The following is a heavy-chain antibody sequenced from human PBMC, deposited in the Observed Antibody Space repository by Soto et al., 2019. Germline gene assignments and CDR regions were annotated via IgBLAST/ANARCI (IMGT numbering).Heavy chain of an antibody. CDR1: GYTLTALS. J-gene: IGHJ4*02. Sequence: QVQLVQSGAEVKKPGASVKVSCKVSGYTLTALSMHWVRQAPGKGLEWMGGFDPEDGETIYAQKFKGRVTMTEDTSTDTAYMELSSLSTDDPAVYYCATINYYDSSGYNYWGEGTLVIVAS. CDR3: ATINYYDSSGYNY. V-gene: IGHV1-24*01. CDR2: FDPEDGET. D-gene: IGHD3-22*01.